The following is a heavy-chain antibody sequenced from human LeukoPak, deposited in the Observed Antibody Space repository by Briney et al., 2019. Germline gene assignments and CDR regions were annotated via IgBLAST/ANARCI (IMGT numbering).Heavy chain of an antibody. Sequence: SETLFLTCTVSGGSISSYYWSWIRQPPGKGLEWIGYIYYSGSTNYNPSLKSRVTISVDTSKNQFSLKLSSVTAADTAVYYCASSSGYRYFVYWGQGTLVTVSS. J-gene: IGHJ4*02. CDR3: ASSSGYRYFVY. V-gene: IGHV4-59*01. CDR1: GGSISSYY. D-gene: IGHD5-12*01. CDR2: IYYSGST.